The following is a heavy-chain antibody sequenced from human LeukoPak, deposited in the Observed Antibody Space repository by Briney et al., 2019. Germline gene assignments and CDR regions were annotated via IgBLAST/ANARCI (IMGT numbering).Heavy chain of an antibody. J-gene: IGHJ4*02. CDR1: GFTFSSYG. Sequence: GGSLRLSCAASGFTFSSYGMHWVRQAPGKGLEWVAVIWYDGSNKYYADSVKGRFTISRDNSKNTLYLQMNSLRVEETAVYSCVRGHLWLENWGQGTLVTVSS. D-gene: IGHD3-3*02. CDR3: VRGHLWLEN. V-gene: IGHV3-33*01. CDR2: IWYDGSNK.